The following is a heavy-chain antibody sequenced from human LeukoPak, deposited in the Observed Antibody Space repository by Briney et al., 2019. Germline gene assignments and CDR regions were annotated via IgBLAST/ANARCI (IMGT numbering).Heavy chain of an antibody. J-gene: IGHJ4*02. CDR3: AKDRPNYYGTNGHYYRRDGDC. CDR1: GFTFSSYA. CDR2: TSSSGKTT. D-gene: IGHD3-22*01. Sequence: PGGSLRLSCVASGFTFSSYAMSWVRQAAGKGLEWVSSTSSSGKTTYYADSVKGRFTISRDNSRNTLYLQVNSLRAEDTAVYYCAKDRPNYYGTNGHYYRRDGDCWGQGTLVTVSS. V-gene: IGHV3-23*01.